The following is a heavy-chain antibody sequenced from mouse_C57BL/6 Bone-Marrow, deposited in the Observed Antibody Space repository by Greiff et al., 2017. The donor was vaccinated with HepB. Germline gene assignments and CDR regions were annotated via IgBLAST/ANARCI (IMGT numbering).Heavy chain of an antibody. D-gene: IGHD1-1*01. CDR3: VITTVVAHYYAMDY. J-gene: IGHJ4*01. CDR1: GFTFNTYA. CDR2: IRSKSSNYAT. Sequence: EVQLVESGGGLVQPKGSLKLSCAASGFTFNTYAMHWVRQAPGKGLEWVARIRSKSSNYATNYADSVKDRFTISRDDSQSRLYLQMNNLKTEDTAMYYCVITTVVAHYYAMDYWGQGTSVTVSS. V-gene: IGHV10-3*01.